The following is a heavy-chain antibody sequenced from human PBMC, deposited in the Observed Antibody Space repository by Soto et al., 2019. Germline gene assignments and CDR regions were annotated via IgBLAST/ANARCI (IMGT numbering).Heavy chain of an antibody. CDR1: GYTLNTLT. CDR2: ISGHSNDT. Sequence: GASVKVSCKASGYTLNTLTLSWVRQAPGQGLEWMGFISGHSNDTHYAQKFQGRVTMTTDTSTNTAYMELRSLSSDDTAVYYCARDEGGYDILTGYYKAHHFDYWGQGVPVTVSS. J-gene: IGHJ4*02. V-gene: IGHV1-18*04. D-gene: IGHD3-9*01. CDR3: ARDEGGYDILTGYYKAHHFDY.